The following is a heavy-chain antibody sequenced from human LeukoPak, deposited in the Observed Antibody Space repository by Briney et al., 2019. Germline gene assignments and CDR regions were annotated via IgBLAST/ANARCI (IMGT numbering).Heavy chain of an antibody. D-gene: IGHD3-10*01. J-gene: IGHJ4*02. CDR3: ARTAYGSVPLYDY. CDR2: IDWDDDK. Sequence: EPGPALVKPTQTLTLTCTFSGFSLSTSGMRVSWIRQPPGKALEWLARIDWDDDKFYCTSLKTRLTISKDTSKNQVVLTMTNMDPVDTATYYCARTAYGSVPLYDYWGQGTLVTVSS. V-gene: IGHV2-70*04. CDR1: GFSLSTSGMR.